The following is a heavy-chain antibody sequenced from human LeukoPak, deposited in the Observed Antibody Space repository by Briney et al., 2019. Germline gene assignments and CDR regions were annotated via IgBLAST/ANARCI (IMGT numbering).Heavy chain of an antibody. CDR1: GFTFSSYS. Sequence: GGSLRLSCAASGFTFSSYSVNWVRQAPGKGLEWVSSISSSIYYADSVKGRFTISRDNAKSSLYLQMNSLRAEDTAVYYCARDGLYCSSTNCYFDYWGQGTLVTVSS. V-gene: IGHV3-21*01. J-gene: IGHJ4*02. CDR2: ISSSI. CDR3: ARDGLYCSSTNCYFDY. D-gene: IGHD2-2*01.